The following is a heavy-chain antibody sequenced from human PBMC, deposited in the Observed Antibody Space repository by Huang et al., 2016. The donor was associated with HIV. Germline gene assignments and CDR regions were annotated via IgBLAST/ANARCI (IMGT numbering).Heavy chain of an antibody. D-gene: IGHD2-21*01. J-gene: IGHJ4*02. V-gene: IGHV4-39*01. CDR3: ARIDCLLPFDH. Sequence: QVQLQESGPGLLKPSEALFLTCNVSGGSVNSVGQHWGWLRQPPRKGLEWIGTVYFGGSTYYNPSLNSRVTIATDTSKNEVALTVRFVTPSDTAVYHCARIDCLLPFDHWGPGVLVTVSS. CDR1: GGSVNSVGQH. CDR2: VYFGGST.